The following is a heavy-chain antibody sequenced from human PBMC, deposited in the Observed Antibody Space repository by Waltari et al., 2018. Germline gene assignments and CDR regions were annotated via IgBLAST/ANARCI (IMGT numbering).Heavy chain of an antibody. CDR2: IPVSGGT. J-gene: IGHJ6*03. D-gene: IGHD1-26*01. CDR1: GASFTTDY. Sequence: QVTLQQSGPGLLKPSETLSLTCTVSGASFTTDYWSWIRQPPGKGLEWIGYIPVSGGTNCNPSLQSRVTMSADTSENQISLTLTSVTAADTAVYYCARSWSAHYYYYIDVWGKGTTVTVSS. CDR3: ARSWSAHYYYYIDV. V-gene: IGHV4-4*09.